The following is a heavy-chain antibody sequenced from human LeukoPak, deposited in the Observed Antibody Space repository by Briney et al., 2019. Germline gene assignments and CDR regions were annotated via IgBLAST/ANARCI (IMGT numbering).Heavy chain of an antibody. V-gene: IGHV3-30*04. Sequence: PGGSLRLSCAASGFTFSNYAIHWVRQAPGKGLEWVAVISYDGSSKYYAGSVKGRFTISRDNSKNTLYLQMNSLRAEDTAVYYCHYYDSSDYYFDYWGQGTLVTVSS. D-gene: IGHD3-22*01. CDR3: HYYDSSDYYFDY. CDR2: ISYDGSSK. CDR1: GFTFSNYA. J-gene: IGHJ4*02.